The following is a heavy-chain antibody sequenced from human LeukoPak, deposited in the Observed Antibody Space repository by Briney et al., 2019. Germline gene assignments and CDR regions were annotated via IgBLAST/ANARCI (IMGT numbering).Heavy chain of an antibody. CDR2: INPRGGST. D-gene: IGHD5-18*01. V-gene: IGHV1-46*01. CDR3: ARFGGYSYED. J-gene: IGHJ4*02. Sequence: ASVKVSCKASGYTFTSYSIHWVRQAPGQGLEWMGIINPRGGSTTYAQKFQGRVTMTRDTSTSTVYMELSSLRSDDTAVYYCARFGGYSYEDWGQGTLVTVSS. CDR1: GYTFTSYS.